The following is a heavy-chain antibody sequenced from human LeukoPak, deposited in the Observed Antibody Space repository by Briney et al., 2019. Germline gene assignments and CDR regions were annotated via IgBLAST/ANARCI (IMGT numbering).Heavy chain of an antibody. CDR2: ISIGGNIK. Sequence: GGSLRLSCAASGFAFSTYTMHWVRQPPGKGLEGVAVISIGGNIKYYADSVKGRFTISRDNSKNTLYLQMNSLRPEDTAVYYCARDIGVNMIWGQGTLVTVSS. CDR1: GFAFSTYT. J-gene: IGHJ4*02. V-gene: IGHV3-30-3*01. CDR3: ARDIGVNMI. D-gene: IGHD3-22*01.